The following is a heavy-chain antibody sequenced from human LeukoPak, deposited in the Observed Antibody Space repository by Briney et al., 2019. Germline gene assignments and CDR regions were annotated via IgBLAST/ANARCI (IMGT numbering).Heavy chain of an antibody. J-gene: IGHJ4*02. D-gene: IGHD3-22*01. CDR1: GGSISSHY. CDR2: IYYSGST. Sequence: SETLSLTCTVSGGSISSHYWSWIRQPPGKGLEWIGYIYYSGSTNYNPSLKSRVTISVDTSKNQFSLKLSSVTAADTAVYYCARVWGYYDSSGSYYFDYWGQGTLVTVSS. V-gene: IGHV4-59*11. CDR3: ARVWGYYDSSGSYYFDY.